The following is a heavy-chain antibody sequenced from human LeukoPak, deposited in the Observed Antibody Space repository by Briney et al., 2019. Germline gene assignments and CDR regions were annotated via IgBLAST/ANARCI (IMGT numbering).Heavy chain of an antibody. J-gene: IGHJ6*03. Sequence: PGRSLRLSCAASGFTFGDYGMHWVRQAPGKGLVWVSSINWSSGHKAYAASVEGRFTISRDNTKNFLYLQMSSLRPDDTAFYYCAKDAGVGSSSLSYYWYIDFWGKGTTVIVSS. CDR1: GFTFGDYG. CDR3: AKDAGVGSSSLSYYWYIDF. D-gene: IGHD6-6*01. V-gene: IGHV3-9*01. CDR2: INWSSGHK.